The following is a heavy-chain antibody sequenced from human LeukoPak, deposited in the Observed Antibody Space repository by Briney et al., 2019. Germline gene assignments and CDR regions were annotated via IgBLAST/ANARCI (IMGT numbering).Heavy chain of an antibody. CDR2: IYYSGST. Sequence: PSETLSLTCTVSGGSISSYYWSWIRQPPGKGLEWIGYIYYSGSTNNNPSLKSRVTMSVDTSKNQFSLKLSSVTAADTAVYYCAARSGRSSFDIWGQGTMVTVSS. D-gene: IGHD3-10*01. J-gene: IGHJ3*02. CDR3: AARSGRSSFDI. CDR1: GGSISSYY. V-gene: IGHV4-59*12.